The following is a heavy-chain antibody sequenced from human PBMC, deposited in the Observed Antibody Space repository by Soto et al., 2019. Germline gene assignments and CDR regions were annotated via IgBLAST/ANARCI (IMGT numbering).Heavy chain of an antibody. J-gene: IGHJ4*02. CDR2: IKSKPDGGTT. Sequence: EVQLVESGGGLVKPGGSLRLSCAASGFTFSNAWMSWVRQAPGKGLEWVGRIKSKPDGGTTDYAAPVKGRFTTSRDDSKNTLYLQMNSLKTEDTAVYYCTTDWEIGYCSSTSCYAEFDYCGQRTLVTV. CDR1: GFTFSNAW. V-gene: IGHV3-15*01. CDR3: TTDWEIGYCSSTSCYAEFDY. D-gene: IGHD2-2*01.